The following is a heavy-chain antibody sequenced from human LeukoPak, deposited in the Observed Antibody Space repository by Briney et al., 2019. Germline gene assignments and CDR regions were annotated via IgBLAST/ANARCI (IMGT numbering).Heavy chain of an antibody. D-gene: IGHD3-10*01. V-gene: IGHV4-34*01. CDR3: ARDRYGGYFDY. J-gene: IGHJ4*02. Sequence: KPSETLSLTCAVYGGSFSGYYWSWIRQPPGKGLEWIGDINHSGSTNYNPSLKSRVPISVDTSKNQFSLKLSSVTAADTAVYYCARDRYGGYFDYCGEGTLVTVSS. CDR2: INHSGST. CDR1: GGSFSGYY.